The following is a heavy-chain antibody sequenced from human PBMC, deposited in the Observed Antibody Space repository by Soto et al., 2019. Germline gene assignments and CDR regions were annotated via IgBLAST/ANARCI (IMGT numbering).Heavy chain of an antibody. CDR2: ISENGGSRGGT. Sequence: PWGSLRLSCTASGFSFSTSVMTWVRQAPGQGLGWVASISENGGSRGGTYYADSVKGRVTISRDNSNNTLYLQLDSLRGADTAVYFCASAKAVVIAALGIWGQGTMVTVSS. CDR1: GFSFSTSV. CDR3: ASAKAVVIAALGI. J-gene: IGHJ3*02. V-gene: IGHV3-23*01. D-gene: IGHD2-21*01.